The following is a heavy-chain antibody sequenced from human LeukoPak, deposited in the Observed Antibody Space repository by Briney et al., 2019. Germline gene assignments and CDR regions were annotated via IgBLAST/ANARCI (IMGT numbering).Heavy chain of an antibody. CDR1: GYTFPSYG. CDR3: ARDLLWFGESQGAFDI. CDR2: ISTYNGNT. Sequence: ASVKVSCKASGYTFPSYGITWVRQAPGQGLEWMGWISTYNGNTNYTQKLQGRVTMTTDTSTSTAYMELRSLRSDDTAVYYCARDLLWFGESQGAFDIWGQGTMVTVSS. D-gene: IGHD3-10*01. J-gene: IGHJ3*02. V-gene: IGHV1-18*01.